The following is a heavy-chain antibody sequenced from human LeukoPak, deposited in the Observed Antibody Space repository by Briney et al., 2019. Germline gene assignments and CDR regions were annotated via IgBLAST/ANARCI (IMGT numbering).Heavy chain of an antibody. D-gene: IGHD1-7*01. CDR1: GFTFSSYA. Sequence: SGGSLRLSCAASGFTFSSYAMHWVRQAPGKGLEWVAVISYDGSNKYYADSVKGRFTISRDNSKNTLYLQMNSLRAEDTAVYYCAKEAGTRPGWGQGTLVTVSS. CDR2: ISYDGSNK. CDR3: AKEAGTRPG. J-gene: IGHJ4*02. V-gene: IGHV3-30-3*01.